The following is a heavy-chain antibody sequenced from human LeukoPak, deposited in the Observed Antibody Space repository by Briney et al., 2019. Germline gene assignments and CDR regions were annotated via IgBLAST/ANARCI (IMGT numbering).Heavy chain of an antibody. CDR2: INHSGST. D-gene: IGHD3-3*01. J-gene: IGHJ3*02. Sequence: TSETLSLTCAVYGGSFSGYYWSWIRQPPGKGLEWIGEINHSGSTNCNPSLKSRVTMSVDTSKNQFSLRLSSVTAADTAVYYCARDDFDYNDLVSVIHIWGQGTMVTVSS. CDR1: GGSFSGYY. V-gene: IGHV4-34*01. CDR3: ARDDFDYNDLVSVIHI.